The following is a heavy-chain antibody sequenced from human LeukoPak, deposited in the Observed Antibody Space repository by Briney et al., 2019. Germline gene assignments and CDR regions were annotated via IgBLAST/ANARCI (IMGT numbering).Heavy chain of an antibody. V-gene: IGHV3-66*01. J-gene: IGHJ4*02. CDR2: IYSGGST. D-gene: IGHD3-9*01. CDR1: GFSVSSNY. Sequence: GGSLRLSCAASGFSVSSNYMSWVRQAPGKGLEWVAVIYSGGSTNYADSVKGRFTISRDNSKNMLYLQMNSLRAEDTAVYYCARVEKYFDWLLYDYWGQGTLVTVSS. CDR3: ARVEKYFDWLLYDY.